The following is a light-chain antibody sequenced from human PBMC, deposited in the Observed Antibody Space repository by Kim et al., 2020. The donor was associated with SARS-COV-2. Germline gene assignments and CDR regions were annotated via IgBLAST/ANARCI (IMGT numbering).Light chain of an antibody. CDR2: RAS. J-gene: IGKJ4*01. V-gene: IGKV3-15*01. CDR1: QTVDRN. Sequence: EIVMTQSPATLSVSPGERVTLSCRASQTVDRNLAWYQQKGGQPPRLLIYRASTRATDIPDRFSGSGSGTEFTLTIHSLRSEDSGNYYCQQFSKWPLTFGGGTKVDIK. CDR3: QQFSKWPLT.